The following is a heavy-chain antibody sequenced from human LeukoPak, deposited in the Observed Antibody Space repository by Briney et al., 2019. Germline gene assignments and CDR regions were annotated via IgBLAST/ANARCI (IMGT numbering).Heavy chain of an antibody. V-gene: IGHV3-33*01. J-gene: IGHJ4*02. D-gene: IGHD6-19*01. CDR1: GFTFSSYG. CDR2: IWYDGSNK. Sequence: GGSLRLSCAASGFTFSSYGMHWVRQAPGKGLEWVAVIWYDGSNKYYADSVKGRFTISRDNSKNTLCLQMNSLRAEDTAVYYCARDELAVAKKGFLDSWGQGTLVTASS. CDR3: ARDELAVAKKGFLDS.